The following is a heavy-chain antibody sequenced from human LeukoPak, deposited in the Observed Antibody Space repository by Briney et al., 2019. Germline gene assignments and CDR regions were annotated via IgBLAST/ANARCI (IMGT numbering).Heavy chain of an antibody. J-gene: IGHJ5*02. V-gene: IGHV1-69*13. CDR3: ARHYDSSFDP. D-gene: IGHD5-12*01. CDR1: GGTFIIYA. Sequence: SVKVSCKASGGTFIIYAISWVRQAPGQVLEWMGGIIPIFGTANYAQKFQGRVTITADESTSTAFMELSTLRSEDTAVYYCARHYDSSFDPWGQGTLVTVSS. CDR2: IIPIFGTA.